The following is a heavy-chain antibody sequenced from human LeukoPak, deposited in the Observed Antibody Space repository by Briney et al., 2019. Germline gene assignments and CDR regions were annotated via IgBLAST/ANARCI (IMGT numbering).Heavy chain of an antibody. CDR3: AREGFSGSYYFDY. V-gene: IGHV4-34*01. CDR1: GGSFSGYY. Sequence: PSETLSLTCAVYGGSFSGYYWSWIRQPPGKGLEWIGEINHSGSTNYNPSLKSRVTISVDTSKNQFSLKLSSVTAADTAVYYCAREGFSGSYYFDYWGQGTLVTVSS. J-gene: IGHJ4*02. D-gene: IGHD3-10*01. CDR2: INHSGST.